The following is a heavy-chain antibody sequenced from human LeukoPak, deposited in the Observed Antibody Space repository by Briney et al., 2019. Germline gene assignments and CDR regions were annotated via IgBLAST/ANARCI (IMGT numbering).Heavy chain of an antibody. D-gene: IGHD3-10*01. J-gene: IGHJ3*01. CDR1: GFTFSSFG. CDR2: ISSVGHTN. CDR3: AKEVGWFNAFDV. V-gene: IGHV3-30*18. Sequence: TVGSLRLSCTASGFTFSSFGMHWVRQAPGKGLEWVTAISSVGHTNKSADSVKGRFTISRDNSKNTLYLQMHSLREDDTAVYYCAKEVGWFNAFDVWGQGTMVTVSS.